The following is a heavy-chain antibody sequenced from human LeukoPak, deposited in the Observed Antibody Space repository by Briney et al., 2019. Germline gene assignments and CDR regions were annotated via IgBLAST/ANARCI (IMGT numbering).Heavy chain of an antibody. Sequence: GGSLRLSCAASGFTFSSYSMNWVRQAPGKGLEWVAVISYDGSNKYYADSVKGRFTISRDNSKNTLYLQMNSLRAEDTAVYYCAKATGYSYGYAFDIWGQGTMVTVSS. CDR2: ISYDGSNK. CDR1: GFTFSSYS. D-gene: IGHD5-18*01. J-gene: IGHJ3*02. CDR3: AKATGYSYGYAFDI. V-gene: IGHV3-30*18.